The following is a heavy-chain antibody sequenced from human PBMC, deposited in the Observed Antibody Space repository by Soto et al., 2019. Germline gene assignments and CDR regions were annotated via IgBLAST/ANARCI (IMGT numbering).Heavy chain of an antibody. Sequence: ASVKVSCRVSGYTLTELSMHWVRQAPGKGLEWMGGFDPEDGETIYAQKFQGRVTMTEDTSTDTAYMELSSLRSEDTAVYYCATGRLGSSWGTGYYYGMDVWGQGTMVTVSS. CDR3: ATGRLGSSWGTGYYYGMDV. CDR1: GYTLTELS. D-gene: IGHD6-13*01. J-gene: IGHJ6*02. V-gene: IGHV1-24*01. CDR2: FDPEDGET.